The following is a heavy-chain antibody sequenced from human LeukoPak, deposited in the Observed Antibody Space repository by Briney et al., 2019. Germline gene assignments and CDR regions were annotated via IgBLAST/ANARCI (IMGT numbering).Heavy chain of an antibody. CDR3: ARDTHLDY. CDR1: GGSISSECY. J-gene: IGHJ4*02. V-gene: IGHV4-39*02. D-gene: IGHD2-15*01. CDR2: SYYSGRT. Sequence: SETLSLTCAVSGGSISSECYWGWIRQPPGEGLEWIGNSYYSGRTYYNPSLKSRVTISVEKSKNQFSLKLSSVTAADTAVYYCARDTHLDYWGQGTLVTVSA.